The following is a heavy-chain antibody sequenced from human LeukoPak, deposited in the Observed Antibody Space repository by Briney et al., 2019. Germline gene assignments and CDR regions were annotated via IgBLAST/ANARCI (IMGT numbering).Heavy chain of an antibody. J-gene: IGHJ4*02. CDR1: GFTFSNYA. Sequence: RGSLRLSCAASGFTFSNYAIHWVRQAPGKGLEWVSLVGGSGVKTYCADSVKGRFTISRDNSKNTVYLQMNSLRAEDTAVYYCAKRGDCSGTCTYDYWGQGTLVTVSS. CDR3: AKRGDCSGTCTYDY. D-gene: IGHD2-2*01. V-gene: IGHV3-23*01. CDR2: VGGSGVKT.